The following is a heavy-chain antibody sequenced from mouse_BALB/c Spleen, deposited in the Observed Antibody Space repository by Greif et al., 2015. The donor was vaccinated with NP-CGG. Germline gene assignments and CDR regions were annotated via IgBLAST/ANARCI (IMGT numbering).Heavy chain of an antibody. CDR3: ARWGAYYRFYFDY. CDR1: GYSFTNYY. J-gene: IGHJ2*01. D-gene: IGHD2-14*01. Sequence: VQLQQSGPELMKPGASVKISCKASGYSFTNYYMHWVKQSHGKSLEWIGYIDPFNGGSSCNQKFKGKATLTVDKSSSTAYMHRSSLTSEDSAVYYCARWGAYYRFYFDYWGQGITLTVSS. CDR2: IDPFNGGS. V-gene: IGHV1S135*01.